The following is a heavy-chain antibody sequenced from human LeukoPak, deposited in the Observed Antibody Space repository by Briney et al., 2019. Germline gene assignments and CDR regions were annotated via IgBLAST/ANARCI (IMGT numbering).Heavy chain of an antibody. J-gene: IGHJ4*02. V-gene: IGHV3-21*01. CDR2: ISSSSSYI. CDR1: GFTFSSYS. Sequence: KPGGSLRLSCAASGFTFSSYSMNWVRQAPGKGLEWVSSISSSSSYIYYADSVKGRFTISRDNAKNSLYLQMNSLRAEDTAVYYCARDLSRQQLDPFDYWGQGTLVTVSS. CDR3: ARDLSRQQLDPFDY. D-gene: IGHD6-13*01.